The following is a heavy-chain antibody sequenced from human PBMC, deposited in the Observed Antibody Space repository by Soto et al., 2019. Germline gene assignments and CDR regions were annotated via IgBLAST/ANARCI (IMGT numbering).Heavy chain of an antibody. CDR3: ARDTDDILTGYPNYYYGMDV. CDR1: GFTFSSYA. CDR2: ISYDGSNK. Sequence: GGSLILSCAASGFTFSSYAMHWVRQAPGKGLEWVAVISYDGSNKYYADSVKGRFTISRDNSKNTLYLQMNSLRAEDTAVYYCARDTDDILTGYPNYYYGMDVWGQGTTVTVSS. J-gene: IGHJ6*02. V-gene: IGHV3-30-3*01. D-gene: IGHD3-9*01.